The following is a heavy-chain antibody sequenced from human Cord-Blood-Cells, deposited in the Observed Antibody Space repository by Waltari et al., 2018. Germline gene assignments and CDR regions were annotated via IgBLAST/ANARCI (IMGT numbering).Heavy chain of an antibody. CDR1: GYTFTSYA. CDR2: INAGNGNT. CDR3: ARDQGGDYDAFDI. Sequence: QVQLVQSGAEVKKPGASVKVSCKASGYTFTSYAMHWVRQAPGQRLEWMGWINAGNGNTKYSQKFRGRVTITRDTSASTAYMELSSLRSEDTAVYYCARDQGGDYDAFDIWGQGTMVTVSS. V-gene: IGHV1-3*01. D-gene: IGHD2-21*02. J-gene: IGHJ3*02.